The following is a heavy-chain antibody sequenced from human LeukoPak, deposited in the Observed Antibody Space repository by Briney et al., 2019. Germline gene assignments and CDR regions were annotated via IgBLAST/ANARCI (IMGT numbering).Heavy chain of an antibody. V-gene: IGHV5-51*01. Sequence: GESLKSSCKGAGDSFTTNWISWVRQMPGKGLEWMGIIYPADSDTRYSPSFQGQVTISADKSISTAYLQWNSLKASDTAMYYCARPPFIWGQGTMVTVSS. J-gene: IGHJ3*02. CDR1: GDSFTTNW. CDR2: IYPADSDT. CDR3: ARPPFI.